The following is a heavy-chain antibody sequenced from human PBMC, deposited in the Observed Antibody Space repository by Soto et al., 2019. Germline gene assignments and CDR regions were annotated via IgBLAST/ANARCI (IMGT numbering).Heavy chain of an antibody. V-gene: IGHV3-30*18. CDR1: GFAFRTTA. CDR2: LSHDGRNT. J-gene: IGHJ4*02. CDR3: AKGGPYVAARIDS. D-gene: IGHD2-21*01. Sequence: PGGSLRLSCAASGFAFRTTAMHWVRQAPGKGLEWAASLSHDGRNTYYADSVRGRFTISRDNSKNTLYLRMTDLRPEDTALYFCAKGGPYVAARIDSWGQGALVTVSS.